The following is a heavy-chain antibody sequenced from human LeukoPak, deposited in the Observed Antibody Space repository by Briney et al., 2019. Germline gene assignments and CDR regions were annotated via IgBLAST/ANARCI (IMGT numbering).Heavy chain of an antibody. CDR2: INSDGSNT. CDR3: AKDKGQRDN. Sequence: GGSLRLSCAASGFTFSSYWMHWVRQAPGKGLVWVSRINSDGSNTTYADSVKGRFTISRDNSKNTVYLQMNSLRAEDTAVYYCAKDKGQRDNWGQGTLVTVSS. D-gene: IGHD6-25*01. V-gene: IGHV3-74*01. J-gene: IGHJ4*02. CDR1: GFTFSSYW.